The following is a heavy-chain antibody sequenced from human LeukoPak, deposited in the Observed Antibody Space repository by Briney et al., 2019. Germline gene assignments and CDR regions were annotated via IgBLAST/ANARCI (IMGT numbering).Heavy chain of an antibody. D-gene: IGHD6-19*01. J-gene: IGHJ4*01. CDR2: INPNSGGT. CDR3: ARDLRIAVAGTPFDY. CDR1: GYTFTGYY. Sequence: ASVRVSCKASGYTFTGYYMHWVRQAPGQGLEWMGWINPNSGGTNYAQKFQGRVTMTRDTSISTAYMELSRLRSDDTAVYYCARDLRIAVAGTPFDYWGHGTLVTVSS. V-gene: IGHV1-2*02.